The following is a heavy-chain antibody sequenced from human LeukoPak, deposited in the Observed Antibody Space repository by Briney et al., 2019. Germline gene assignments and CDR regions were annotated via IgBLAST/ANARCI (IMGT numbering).Heavy chain of an antibody. D-gene: IGHD6-19*01. Sequence: GGSLRLSCAASGFTFDDYAMHWVRQAPGKGLEWVSGITWNSGIIGYADSVKGRFTISRDNAKNSLYLQMNSLKAEDTALCYCAKAYSSGWYNLFDSWGQGTLVTVSS. CDR2: ITWNSGII. CDR3: AKAYSSGWYNLFDS. V-gene: IGHV3-9*01. J-gene: IGHJ4*02. CDR1: GFTFDDYA.